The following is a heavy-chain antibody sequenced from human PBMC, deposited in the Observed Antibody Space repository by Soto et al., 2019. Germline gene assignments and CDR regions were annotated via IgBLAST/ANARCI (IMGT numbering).Heavy chain of an antibody. CDR1: GYTITGYY. CDR2: INPNSGGT. D-gene: IGHD3-22*01. J-gene: IGHJ4*02. CDR3: ARPPHYYDSSGYGN. Sequence: APVKVACKASGYTITGYYMHWVRQAPGQGLEWMGWINPNSGGTNYAQKFQGRVTMTRDTSISTAYMELSRLRSDDTAVYYCARPPHYYDSSGYGNWGQGTLVTVSS. V-gene: IGHV1-2*02.